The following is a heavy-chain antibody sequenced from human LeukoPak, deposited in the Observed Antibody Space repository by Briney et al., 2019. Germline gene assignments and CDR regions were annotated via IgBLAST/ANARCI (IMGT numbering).Heavy chain of an antibody. D-gene: IGHD3-22*01. Sequence: PGGSLRLSCTVSGFTVSSNSMSWVRQAPGKGLEWVGFIRSKAYGGTTEYAASVKGRFTISRDDSKSIAYLQMNSLKTEDTAVYYCTRQWPNDSSGWVDYWGQGTLVTVSS. CDR1: GFTVSSNS. V-gene: IGHV3-49*04. CDR3: TRQWPNDSSGWVDY. CDR2: IRSKAYGGTT. J-gene: IGHJ4*02.